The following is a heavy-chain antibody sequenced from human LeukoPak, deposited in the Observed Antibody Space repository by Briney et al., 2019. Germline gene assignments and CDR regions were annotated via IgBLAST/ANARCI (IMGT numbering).Heavy chain of an antibody. CDR2: IWYDGSNK. J-gene: IGHJ1*01. CDR1: GFTLSSYG. D-gene: IGHD3-10*01. CDR3: ARESTTMVRGVIQH. V-gene: IGHV3-33*01. Sequence: GGSLRLSCAASGFTLSSYGMHWVRQAPGKGLEWGAVIWYDGSNKYYADPVKGRLTISRDNSKNTLYLQMNSLRAEDTAVYYCARESTTMVRGVIQHWGQGTLVTVSS.